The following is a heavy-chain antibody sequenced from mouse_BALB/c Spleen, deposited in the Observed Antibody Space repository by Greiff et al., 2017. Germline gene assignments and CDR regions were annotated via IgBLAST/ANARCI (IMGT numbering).Heavy chain of an antibody. CDR1: GYTFSSYW. V-gene: IGHV1S126*01. CDR3: AREGDSTVVATDY. Sequence: VQLQQSGAELMKPGASVKISCKATGYTFSSYWMNWVKQRPGQGLEWIGMIHPSDSETRLNQKFKDKATLTVDKSSSTAYMQLSSPTSEDSAVYYCAREGDSTVVATDYWGQGTTLTVSS. CDR2: IHPSDSET. J-gene: IGHJ2*01. D-gene: IGHD1-1*01.